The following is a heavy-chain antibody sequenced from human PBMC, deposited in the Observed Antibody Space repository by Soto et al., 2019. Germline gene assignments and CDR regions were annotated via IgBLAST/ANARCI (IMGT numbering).Heavy chain of an antibody. Sequence: SETLSLTCAVYGGSFSGYYWSWIRQPPGKGLEWIGEINHSGSTNYNPSLKSRVTISVDTSKNQFSLKLSSVTAADTAVYYCAISHDYGDYYYYYGMDVWGQGTTVTVSS. CDR1: GGSFSGYY. V-gene: IGHV4-34*01. CDR2: INHSGST. D-gene: IGHD4-17*01. J-gene: IGHJ6*02. CDR3: AISHDYGDYYYYYGMDV.